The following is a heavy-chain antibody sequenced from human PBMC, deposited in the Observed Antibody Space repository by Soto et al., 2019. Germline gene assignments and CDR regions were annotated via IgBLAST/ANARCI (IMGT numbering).Heavy chain of an antibody. V-gene: IGHV3-23*01. Sequence: GVSLRLSCAASGFTFSSYAISWVRQAPGEVLEWVSAISGSAGTTYYADSVKGRFTISRDNAKSSLYLQMNSLRAEDTAVYYCARTIAGAGTFTLDYWGQGTLVTVSS. J-gene: IGHJ4*02. CDR1: GFTFSSYA. CDR3: ARTIAGAGTFTLDY. CDR2: ISGSAGTT. D-gene: IGHD6-19*01.